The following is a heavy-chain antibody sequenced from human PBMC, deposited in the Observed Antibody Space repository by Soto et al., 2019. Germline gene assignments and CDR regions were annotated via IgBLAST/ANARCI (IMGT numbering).Heavy chain of an antibody. CDR3: AQSAGTKIGLYWFDP. J-gene: IGHJ5*02. Sequence: TLSLPCAVSGGSISRGGYSWSSIRQPPGKRLEWIGYIYHSGSTYYNPSLKSRVTLPVDRSKNQFSLKLSSVTAADTAVYYCAQSAGTKIGLYWFDPWGQGTLVTVSS. CDR1: GGSISRGGYS. CDR2: IYHSGST. V-gene: IGHV4-30-2*01. D-gene: IGHD1-7*01.